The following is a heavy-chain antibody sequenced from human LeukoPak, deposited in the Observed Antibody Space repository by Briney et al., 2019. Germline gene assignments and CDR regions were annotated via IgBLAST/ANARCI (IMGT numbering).Heavy chain of an antibody. Sequence: GGSLRLSCAASGFNVSSKCISWARQAPGKGLEWVSLIYSGGSTYYADSVKGRFIISRDNSKNTLFLQMNSLRAEDTAVYYCAAGLTFGGVIVPTAFDHWGQGTLVTVSS. CDR1: GFNVSSKC. V-gene: IGHV3-66*01. CDR2: IYSGGST. CDR3: AAGLTFGGVIVPTAFDH. J-gene: IGHJ4*02. D-gene: IGHD3-16*02.